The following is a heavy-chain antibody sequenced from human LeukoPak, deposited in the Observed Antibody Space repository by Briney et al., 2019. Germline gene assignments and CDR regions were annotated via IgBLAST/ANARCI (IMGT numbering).Heavy chain of an antibody. V-gene: IGHV3-30*19. Sequence: GSLRLSCAASGFTFSSYGMHWVRQAPGKGLEWVAVISYDGSNKYYADSVKGRFTISRDNSKNTLYLQMNSLRAEDTAVYYCARVRSPGGYCSSTSCRGDFDYWGQGTLVTVSS. D-gene: IGHD2-2*01. CDR2: ISYDGSNK. CDR3: ARVRSPGGYCSSTSCRGDFDY. J-gene: IGHJ4*02. CDR1: GFTFSSYG.